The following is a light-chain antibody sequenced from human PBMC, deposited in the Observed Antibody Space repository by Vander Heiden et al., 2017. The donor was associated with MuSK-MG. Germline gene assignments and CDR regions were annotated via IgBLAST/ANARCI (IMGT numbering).Light chain of an antibody. V-gene: IGKV3-11*01. J-gene: IGKJ1*01. CDR1: QSVQTVSEY. Sequence: EIVLTQSPATLSLSPGETATLSCRASQSVQTVSEYLAWYHQKPGRAPRLLISGATNRATDIPDRFSGSGSGTDFTLTIGRLEPEDSGIYYCQQCVDCPRTFGQGTKVEIK. CDR3: QQCVDCPRT. CDR2: GAT.